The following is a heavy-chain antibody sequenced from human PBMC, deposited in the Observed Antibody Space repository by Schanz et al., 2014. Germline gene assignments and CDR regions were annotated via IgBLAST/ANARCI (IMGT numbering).Heavy chain of an antibody. V-gene: IGHV4-31*03. CDR3: ARDTTWRLDL. CDR2: IYYSGIT. J-gene: IGHJ2*01. CDR1: GGSISSGGYY. Sequence: QVQLQESGPGLVKPSQTLSLTCTVSGGSISSGGYYWSWIRQHPGKGLEWIGYIYYSGITNYNPAPKSRVPISLDTPKNQFSLPLTSLTAADTAVYYCARDTTWRLDLWGRGTLVTVSS. D-gene: IGHD1-1*01.